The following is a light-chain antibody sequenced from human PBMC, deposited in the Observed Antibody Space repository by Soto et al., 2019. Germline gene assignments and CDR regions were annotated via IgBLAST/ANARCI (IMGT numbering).Light chain of an antibody. Sequence: ETVMTQSPATLSVSPGERATLSCRASQSVSGDLAWYHHKPGQAPRLLIYDASTRALDTPARFAGSGAGTEFTLTISSLQSEDFAVYFCQQYNNWPRTFGQGTKVDIK. CDR2: DAS. V-gene: IGKV3-15*01. CDR1: QSVSGD. CDR3: QQYNNWPRT. J-gene: IGKJ1*01.